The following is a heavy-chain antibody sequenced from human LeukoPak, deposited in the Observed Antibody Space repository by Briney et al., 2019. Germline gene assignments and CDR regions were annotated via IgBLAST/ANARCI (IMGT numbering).Heavy chain of an antibody. CDR2: IYYSGST. CDR1: GGSISSYY. J-gene: IGHJ6*03. V-gene: IGHV4-59*08. Sequence: SETLSLTCTVSGGSISSYYWSWIRQPPGKGLEWIGYIYYSGSTNYNPSLKSRVTISVDTSKNQFSLKLSSVTAADTAVYYCARHGALGSGSSRHFKYYYMDVWGKGTTVTISS. CDR3: ARHGALGSGSSRHFKYYYMDV. D-gene: IGHD3-10*01.